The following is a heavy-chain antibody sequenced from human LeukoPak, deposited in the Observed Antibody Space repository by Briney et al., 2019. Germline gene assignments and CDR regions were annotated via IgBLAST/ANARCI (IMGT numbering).Heavy chain of an antibody. CDR2: ISSNGGST. CDR3: VKGLPYFDWSRFDP. D-gene: IGHD3-9*01. CDR1: GFTFSSYA. J-gene: IGHJ5*02. Sequence: PGGSLRLSCSASGFTFSSYAMHWVRQAPGKGLEYVSAISSNGGSTYYADSVKGRFTISRDNSKNTLYLQMSSLRAEDTAVYYCVKGLPYFDWSRFDPWGQGTLVTVSS. V-gene: IGHV3-64D*06.